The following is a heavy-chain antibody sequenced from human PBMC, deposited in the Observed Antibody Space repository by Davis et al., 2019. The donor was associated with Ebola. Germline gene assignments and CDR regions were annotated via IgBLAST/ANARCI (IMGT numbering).Heavy chain of an antibody. CDR3: ARVYYYYYGMDV. Sequence: ASVKVSCKASGYTFTSYYMHWVRQAPGQGLEWMGIINPSGGSTSYAQKFQGRVTMTRDTSTSTVYMELRSLRSDDTAVYYCARVYYYYYGMDVWGQGTTVTVSS. CDR2: INPSGGST. V-gene: IGHV1-46*01. CDR1: GYTFTSYY. J-gene: IGHJ6*02.